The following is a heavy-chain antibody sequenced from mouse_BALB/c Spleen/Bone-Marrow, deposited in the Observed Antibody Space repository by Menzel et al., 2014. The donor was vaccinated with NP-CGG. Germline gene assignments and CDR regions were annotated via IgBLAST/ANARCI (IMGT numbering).Heavy chain of an antibody. CDR3: AREMAMDY. Sequence: EVMLVESGGGLVKPGGSLKLSCAASGFTFXDYYMYWVRQTPEKRLEWVATISDGGSYTYYPDSVKGRFTISRDNAKNNLYLQMSSLKSEDTAMYYCAREMAMDYWGQGTSVTVSS. J-gene: IGHJ4*01. V-gene: IGHV5-4*02. CDR1: GFTFXDYY. CDR2: ISDGGSYT.